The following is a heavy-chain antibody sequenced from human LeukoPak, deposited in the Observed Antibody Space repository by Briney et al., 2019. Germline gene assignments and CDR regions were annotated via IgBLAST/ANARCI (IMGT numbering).Heavy chain of an antibody. Sequence: GGSLRLSCAASGFTFSSYWMHWVRQAPGKGLVWVSRINSDGSSTSYADSVKGRFTISRDNAKNTLYLQMNSLRAEDTAVYYCAREGNLGDAFDIWGQGTMVTVSS. V-gene: IGHV3-74*01. CDR2: INSDGSST. CDR3: AREGNLGDAFDI. J-gene: IGHJ3*02. D-gene: IGHD2-21*01. CDR1: GFTFSSYW.